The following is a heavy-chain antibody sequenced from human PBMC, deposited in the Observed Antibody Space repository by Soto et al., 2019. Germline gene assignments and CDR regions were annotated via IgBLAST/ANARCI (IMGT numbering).Heavy chain of an antibody. D-gene: IGHD3-3*01. CDR3: ARGTPTSYYDFWSGYSAYYYGMDV. Sequence: SVKVSCKASGGTFSSYAISWVRQAPGQGLEWMGGIIPIFGTANYAQKFQGRVTITADESTSTAYMELSSLRSEDTAVYYCARGTPTSYYDFWSGYSAYYYGMDVWGQGTTVTVSS. CDR2: IIPIFGTA. J-gene: IGHJ6*02. V-gene: IGHV1-69*13. CDR1: GGTFSSYA.